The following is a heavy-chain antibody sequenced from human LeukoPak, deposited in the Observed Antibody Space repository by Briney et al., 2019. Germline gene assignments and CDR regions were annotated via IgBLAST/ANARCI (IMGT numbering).Heavy chain of an antibody. Sequence: NPSETLSLTCTVSGGSISNTNYYWSWIRQPPGKGLEWIGYIYYSGTTNHNPSLKSRVTISVDTSKNQFSLKLSSVSAADTAVYYCARHRGPTTEVTRDFDYWGQGTLVTVSS. D-gene: IGHD4-23*01. J-gene: IGHJ4*02. CDR3: ARHRGPTTEVTRDFDY. CDR1: GGSISNTNYY. CDR2: IYYSGTT. V-gene: IGHV4-61*01.